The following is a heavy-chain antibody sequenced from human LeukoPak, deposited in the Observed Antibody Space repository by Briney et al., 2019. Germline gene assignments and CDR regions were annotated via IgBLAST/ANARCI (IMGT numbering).Heavy chain of an antibody. D-gene: IGHD3-3*01. CDR1: GFTFSSYW. CDR2: IKQDGSEK. Sequence: GGSLRLSCAASGFTFSSYWMSWVRQAPGKGLEWVANIKQDGSEKYYVDSVKGRFTISRDHAKNSLYLQMNNLRAEDTAVYYCARDYRITIFGVEVMSYYFVYWGQGTLVTVSS. V-gene: IGHV3-7*01. CDR3: ARDYRITIFGVEVMSYYFVY. J-gene: IGHJ4*02.